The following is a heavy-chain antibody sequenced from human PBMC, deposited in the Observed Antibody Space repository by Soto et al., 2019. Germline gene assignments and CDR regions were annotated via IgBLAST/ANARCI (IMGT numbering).Heavy chain of an antibody. V-gene: IGHV4-31*03. CDR2: IYYSGST. D-gene: IGHD2-2*01. CDR3: ARGEYQLLQPLHENAFDI. J-gene: IGHJ3*02. CDR1: GGSISSGGYY. Sequence: QVQLQESGPGLVKPSQTLSLTCTVSGGSISSGGYYWSWIRQHPGKGLEWIGYIYYSGSTYYNPSLKSRVTISVDTSKNQFSLKLSSVTAADTAVYYCARGEYQLLQPLHENAFDIWGQGTMVTVSS.